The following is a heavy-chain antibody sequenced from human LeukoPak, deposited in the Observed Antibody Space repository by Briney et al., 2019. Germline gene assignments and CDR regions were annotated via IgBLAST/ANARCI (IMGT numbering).Heavy chain of an antibody. V-gene: IGHV1-8*02. CDR2: MNPSSGNT. D-gene: IGHD3-3*01. CDR1: GGTFSSYA. CDR3: ASYYDFWSGPVPPFDY. Sequence: ASVKVSCKASGGTFSSYAINWVRQATGQGLEWMGWMNPSSGNTGYAQKFQGRVTMTRNTSISTAYMELSSLRSEDTAVYYCASYYDFWSGPVPPFDYWGQGTLVTVSS. J-gene: IGHJ4*02.